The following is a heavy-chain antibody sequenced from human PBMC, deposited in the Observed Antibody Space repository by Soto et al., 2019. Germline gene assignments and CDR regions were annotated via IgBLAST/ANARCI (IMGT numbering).Heavy chain of an antibody. V-gene: IGHV3-7*03. D-gene: IGHD3-3*01. J-gene: IGHJ6*02. Sequence: GGSLRLSCTASGFTFTKYWMNWVRQAPGKGLEWLANIKEDGSEKFYVDSVKGRFTISRDNAQNSVYLQMNSLRAEDTAVYYCARDEGGVGYYTGPYYYGMDVWAQGTTVTVSS. CDR2: IKEDGSEK. CDR3: ARDEGGVGYYTGPYYYGMDV. CDR1: GFTFTKYW.